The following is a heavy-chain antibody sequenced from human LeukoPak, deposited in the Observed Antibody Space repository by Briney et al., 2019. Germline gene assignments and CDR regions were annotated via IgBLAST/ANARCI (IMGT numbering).Heavy chain of an antibody. D-gene: IGHD5-24*01. CDR3: AKDEMATILAEKDAFDI. Sequence: ASVKVSCKASGYTFTSYGISWVRQAPGQGLEWMGWISVYNGNTNYAQKLQGRVTMTTDTSTSTAYMELRSLRSEDTAVYYCAKDEMATILAEKDAFDIWGQGTMVTVSS. V-gene: IGHV1-18*01. CDR1: GYTFTSYG. CDR2: ISVYNGNT. J-gene: IGHJ3*02.